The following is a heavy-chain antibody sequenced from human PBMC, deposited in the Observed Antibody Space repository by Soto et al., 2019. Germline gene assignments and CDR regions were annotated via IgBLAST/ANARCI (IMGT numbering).Heavy chain of an antibody. V-gene: IGHV4-39*02. CDR3: ARRGSGHTLDD. CDR2: LSSGST. J-gene: IGHJ4*02. Sequence: QLQLQESGPGLVKPSETLSLTCAVTGASITRGGFHWGWIRQSPGQGLEWIGSLSSGSTYPNPSPKSRVTITADTSTNDFSLRLTSVTAADTAVYYWARRGSGHTLDDWGQGTLVTVAS. D-gene: IGHD3-10*01. CDR1: GASITRGGFH.